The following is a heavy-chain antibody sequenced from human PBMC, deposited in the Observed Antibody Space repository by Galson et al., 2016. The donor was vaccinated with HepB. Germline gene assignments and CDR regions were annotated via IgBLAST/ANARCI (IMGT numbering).Heavy chain of an antibody. CDR2: INLDGSSA. CDR1: GFSINGWW. CDR3: GRGPIVGVTGDF. D-gene: IGHD1-26*01. Sequence: SLRLSCAGSGFSINGWWMHWVRQAPGKGLVWVSRINLDGSSATYADSVRGRFTTSRDNAKNTLYLQMNSLRAEDTAMYYCGRGPIVGVTGDFWGQGTLVTVSS. J-gene: IGHJ4*02. V-gene: IGHV3-74*01.